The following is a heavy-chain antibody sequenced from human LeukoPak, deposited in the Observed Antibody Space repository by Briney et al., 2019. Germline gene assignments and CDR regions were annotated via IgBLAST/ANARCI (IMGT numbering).Heavy chain of an antibody. CDR3: ASMTPRGGY. V-gene: IGHV4-34*01. CDR1: GGSFSGYY. J-gene: IGHJ4*02. Sequence: PSETLSLTCAVYGGSFSGYYWSWIRQPPGKGLEWIGEINHSGSTNYNPSLKSRVTISVDTSKNQFSLKLSSVTAADTAVYYCASMTPRGGYWGQGTLVTVSS. CDR2: INHSGST.